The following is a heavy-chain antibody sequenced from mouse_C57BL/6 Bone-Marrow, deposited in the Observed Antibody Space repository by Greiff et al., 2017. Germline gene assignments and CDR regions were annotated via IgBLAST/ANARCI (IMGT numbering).Heavy chain of an antibody. Sequence: VQLQQSGPVLVKPGASVKMSCKASGYTFTDYYMNWVKQSHGKSLEWIGVINPYNGGTSYNQKFKGKATLTVDKSSSTAYMELNSLTSEDSAVYYCARSKWSTDFDYWGQGTTLTVSS. CDR1: GYTFTDYY. CDR2: INPYNGGT. J-gene: IGHJ2*01. V-gene: IGHV1-19*01. CDR3: ARSKWSTDFDY. D-gene: IGHD1-1*02.